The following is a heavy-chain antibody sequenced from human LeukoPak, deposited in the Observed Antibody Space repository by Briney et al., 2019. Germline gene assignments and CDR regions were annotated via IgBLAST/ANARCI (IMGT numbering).Heavy chain of an antibody. D-gene: IGHD5-24*01. CDR2: IIPIFGTA. Sequence: SVKVSCKASGYTFTSYYMHWVRQAPGQGLEWMGGIIPIFGTANYAQKFQGRVTITADESTSTAYMELSSLRSEDTAVYYCARHRVGMATIEAFDIWGQGTMVTVSS. CDR3: ARHRVGMATIEAFDI. V-gene: IGHV1-69*13. J-gene: IGHJ3*02. CDR1: GYTFTSYY.